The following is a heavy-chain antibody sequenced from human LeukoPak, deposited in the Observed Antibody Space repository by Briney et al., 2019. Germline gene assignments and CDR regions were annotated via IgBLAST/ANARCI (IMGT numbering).Heavy chain of an antibody. J-gene: IGHJ4*02. D-gene: IGHD6-13*01. CDR2: IDTAGNA. Sequence: GGSLRLSCAASGFTFSSYDMHWVRHATGKGLEWGSAIDTAGNAWYPDSVKGRFTISRENAKTSLNLQMNSLRVGDTAVYYCARAKMPGIQTAGRVNYFDSWGQGTLVTVSS. CDR3: ARAKMPGIQTAGRVNYFDS. V-gene: IGHV3-13*01. CDR1: GFTFSSYD.